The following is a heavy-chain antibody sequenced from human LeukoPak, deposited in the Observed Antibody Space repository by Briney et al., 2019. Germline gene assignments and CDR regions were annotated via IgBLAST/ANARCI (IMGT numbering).Heavy chain of an antibody. J-gene: IGHJ6*03. CDR1: GGSISSYY. CDR3: ARYCSSTSCRPDYYYYYMDV. CDR2: IYYSGST. D-gene: IGHD2-2*01. Sequence: KPSETLSLTCTVSGGSISSYYWSWIRQPPGKGLEWIGYIYYSGSTNYNPSLKSRVTISVDTSKNQFSLKLSSVTAADTAVYYCARYCSSTSCRPDYYYYYMDVWGKGTTVTISS. V-gene: IGHV4-59*12.